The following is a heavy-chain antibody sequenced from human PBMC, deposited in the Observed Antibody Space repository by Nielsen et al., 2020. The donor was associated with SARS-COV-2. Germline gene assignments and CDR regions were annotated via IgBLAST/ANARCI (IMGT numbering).Heavy chain of an antibody. J-gene: IGHJ4*02. CDR3: ARGRSGSFDY. V-gene: IGHV1-18*04. CDR1: GYTFTGYY. Sequence: ASVKVSCKASGYTFTGYYMHWVRQAPGQGLEWMGWISAYNGNTNYAQKLQGRVTMTTDTSTSTAYMELRSLRSDDTAVYYCARGRSGSFDYWGQGTLVTVSS. D-gene: IGHD1-26*01. CDR2: ISAYNGNT.